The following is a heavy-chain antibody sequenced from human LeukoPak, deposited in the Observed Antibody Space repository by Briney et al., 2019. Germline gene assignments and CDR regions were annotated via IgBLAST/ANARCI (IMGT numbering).Heavy chain of an antibody. CDR2: IIPIFGTA. Sequence: SVKVSCKASGGTYSSYAISWVRQAPGQGLEWMGGIIPIFGTANYAQKFRGRVTITADESTSTAYMELSSLRSEDTAVYYCAREYCSSTSCNSDWFDPWGQGTLVTVSS. J-gene: IGHJ5*02. CDR3: AREYCSSTSCNSDWFDP. CDR1: GGTYSSYA. D-gene: IGHD2-2*01. V-gene: IGHV1-69*01.